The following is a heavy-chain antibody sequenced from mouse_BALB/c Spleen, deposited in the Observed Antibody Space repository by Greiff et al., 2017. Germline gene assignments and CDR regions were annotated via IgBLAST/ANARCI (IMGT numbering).Heavy chain of an antibody. D-gene: IGHD1-1*01. CDR1: GFTFTSYY. CDR2: INPSNGGT. CDR3: TREEYYYSGNSPRIAY. J-gene: IGHJ3*01. Sequence: LVESGAELVKPGASVKLSCKASGFTFTSYYMYWVKQRPGQGLEWIGEINPSNGGTNFNEKFKSKATLTVDKSSSTAYMQLSSLTSEDSAVYYSTREEYYYSGNSPRIAYWGQGTLVTVSA. V-gene: IGHV1S81*02.